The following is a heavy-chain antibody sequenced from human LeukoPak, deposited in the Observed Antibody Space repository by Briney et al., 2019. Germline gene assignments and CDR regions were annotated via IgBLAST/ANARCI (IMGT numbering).Heavy chain of an antibody. V-gene: IGHV4-59*01. CDR1: GGSICSYY. CDR2: IYYSGST. J-gene: IGHJ4*02. Sequence: PSETLSLTCTVSGGSICSYYWSWIRQPPGKGLEWIGYIYYSGSTNYNPSLKSRVTISVDTSKNQFSLKLSSVTAADTAVYYCARVSYGSGSYVDYWGQGTLVTVSS. D-gene: IGHD3-10*01. CDR3: ARVSYGSGSYVDY.